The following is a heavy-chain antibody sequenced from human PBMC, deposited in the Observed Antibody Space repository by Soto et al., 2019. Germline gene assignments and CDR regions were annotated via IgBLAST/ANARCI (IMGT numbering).Heavy chain of an antibody. J-gene: IGHJ3*02. CDR3: ARDLSRAFDI. V-gene: IGHV3-30*14. CDR2: ISYDGSNK. Sequence: GGSLRLSCAASGVTFSSYAMHWVRQAPGKGLEWVAIISYDGSNKYYADSVKGRFTISRDNSKNTLYLQMNSLRAEDTAVYYCARDLSRAFDIWGQGTMVTVS. CDR1: GVTFSSYA.